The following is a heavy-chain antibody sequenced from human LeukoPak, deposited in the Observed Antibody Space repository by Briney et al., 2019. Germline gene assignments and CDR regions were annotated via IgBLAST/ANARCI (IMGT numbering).Heavy chain of an antibody. CDR3: ARGTIAAAGAEYFQH. CDR1: GGSISSYY. D-gene: IGHD6-13*01. CDR2: IYTSGST. Sequence: PSETLSLTCTVSGGSISSYYWSWLRQPAGKGLEWIGRIYTSGSTNYNPSLKSRVTMSVDTSKNQFSLKLSSVTAADTAVYYCARGTIAAAGAEYFQHWGQGTLVTVSS. J-gene: IGHJ1*01. V-gene: IGHV4-4*07.